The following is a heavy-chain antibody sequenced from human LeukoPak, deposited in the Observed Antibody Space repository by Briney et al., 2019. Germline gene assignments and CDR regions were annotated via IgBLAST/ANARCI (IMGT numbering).Heavy chain of an antibody. V-gene: IGHV4-59*12. J-gene: IGHJ4*02. CDR1: GGSLRSYY. CDR3: ARKRITIFGVVIVQRPFDY. Sequence: SETLSLTCTVSGGSLRSYYWSWIRQPPGKGLEWIGYIYYSGSTNYNPSLKSRVTISVDTSKNQFSLKLSSVTAADTAVYYCARKRITIFGVVIVQRPFDYWGQGTLVTVSS. CDR2: IYYSGST. D-gene: IGHD3-3*01.